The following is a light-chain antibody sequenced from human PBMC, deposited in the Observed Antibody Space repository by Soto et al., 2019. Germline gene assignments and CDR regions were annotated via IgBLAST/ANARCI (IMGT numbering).Light chain of an antibody. CDR2: DAS. CDR1: QSISNW. Sequence: DIQMTPSPSTLSTSLGDRVPITCRASQSISNWLAWYQQKPGKAPKLLIYDASGLESGVPSRFSGSGSGTEFTPTISSLQPDDFATYYCQQYKTFWTFGPGTKVDI. V-gene: IGKV1-5*01. CDR3: QQYKTFWT. J-gene: IGKJ1*01.